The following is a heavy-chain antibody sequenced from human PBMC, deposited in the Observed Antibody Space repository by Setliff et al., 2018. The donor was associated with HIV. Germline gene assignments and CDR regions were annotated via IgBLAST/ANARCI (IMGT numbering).Heavy chain of an antibody. D-gene: IGHD1-26*01. V-gene: IGHV4-4*07. Sequence: PSETLSLTCTVSGDSISSYYWSWIRQPAGKGLEWIGRIHTSGSTNYNPSLTSRVTLSVDTAKNQFSLKLSSVTAAATAVYYCARGSPRYSGSYGWFDPWGQGTLVTVSS. CDR3: ARGSPRYSGSYGWFDP. CDR1: GDSISSYY. J-gene: IGHJ5*02. CDR2: IHTSGST.